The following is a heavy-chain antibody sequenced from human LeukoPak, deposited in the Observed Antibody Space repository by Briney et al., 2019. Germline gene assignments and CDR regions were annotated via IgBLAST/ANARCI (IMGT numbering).Heavy chain of an antibody. CDR2: IKTDGSDK. D-gene: IGHD3-10*01. CDR3: ARDSLIQYGSGSYWGFDY. Sequence: GGSLRLSCAASGFTFSNYWMSWVRQAPGKGPEWVGDIKTDGSDKYYVGSVKGRFTISRDNAKNSLYLQMNSLRAEDTAVYYCARDSLIQYGSGSYWGFDYWGQGILVTVSS. CDR1: GFTFSNYW. V-gene: IGHV3-7*03. J-gene: IGHJ4*02.